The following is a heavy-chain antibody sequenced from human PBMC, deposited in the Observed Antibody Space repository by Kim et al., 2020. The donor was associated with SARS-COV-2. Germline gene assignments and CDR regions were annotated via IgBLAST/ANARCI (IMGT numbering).Heavy chain of an antibody. J-gene: IGHJ3*01. D-gene: IGHD6-13*01. V-gene: IGHV4-59*01. Sequence: NPSLKSRISISIDASKNQFSLRLSSVTAADTAVYYCARDDRFNIADAFDVWGQGTMVAVSS. CDR3: ARDDRFNIADAFDV.